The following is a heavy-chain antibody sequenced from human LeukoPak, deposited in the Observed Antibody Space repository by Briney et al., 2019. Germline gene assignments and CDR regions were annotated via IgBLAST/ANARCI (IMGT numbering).Heavy chain of an antibody. Sequence: SETLSLTCTVSGGSISSYYWSWIRQPPGKGLEWIGYIYHSGSTYYNPSLKSRVTISVDRSKNQFSLKLSSVTAADTAVYYCARGDSSGYLYYFDYWGQGTLVTVSS. CDR3: ARGDSSGYLYYFDY. J-gene: IGHJ4*02. V-gene: IGHV4-59*12. D-gene: IGHD3-22*01. CDR2: IYHSGST. CDR1: GGSISSYY.